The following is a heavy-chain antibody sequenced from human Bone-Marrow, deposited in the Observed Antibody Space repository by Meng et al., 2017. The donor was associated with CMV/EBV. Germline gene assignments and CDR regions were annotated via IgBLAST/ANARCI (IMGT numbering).Heavy chain of an antibody. J-gene: IGHJ4*02. CDR2: IKQDGSEK. Sequence: GESLKISCAASGFTFSSYWMSWVRQAPGKGLEWVANIKQDGSEKYYVDSVKGRFTISRDNAKNSLYLQMNSLRAEDTAVYYCARVRFWSGYRNYFDYWGQGTRVTVSS. D-gene: IGHD3-3*01. CDR3: ARVRFWSGYRNYFDY. CDR1: GFTFSSYW. V-gene: IGHV3-7*01.